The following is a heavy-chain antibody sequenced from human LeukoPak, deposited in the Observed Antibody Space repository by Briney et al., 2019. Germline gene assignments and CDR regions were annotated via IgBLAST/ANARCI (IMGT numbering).Heavy chain of an antibody. CDR2: ISGSGGST. V-gene: IGHV3-23*01. J-gene: IGHJ4*02. D-gene: IGHD4-11*01. CDR1: GFTFSSYA. CDR3: GRAKDYSSI. Sequence: GGSLRLSCAASGFTFSSYAMSWVRQAPGKGLEWVSVISGSGGSTYYADSVKGRFTISRDNAKNLLYLQMNSLRDEDTAVYYCGRAKDYSSIWGQGTLVTVSS.